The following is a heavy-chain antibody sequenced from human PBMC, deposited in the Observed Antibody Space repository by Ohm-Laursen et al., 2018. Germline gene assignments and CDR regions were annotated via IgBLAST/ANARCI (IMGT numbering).Heavy chain of an antibody. CDR1: GFIFRNFG. J-gene: IGHJ4*02. D-gene: IGHD1-26*01. CDR3: ASLWEQGY. Sequence: SLRLSCSASGFIFRNFGMHWVRQAPGKGLEWVANIKQDGSEKYYVDSVKGRFTISRDNAKSSLYLQMNSLRAEDTAVYYCASLWEQGYWGQGTLVTVSS. V-gene: IGHV3-7*01. CDR2: IKQDGSEK.